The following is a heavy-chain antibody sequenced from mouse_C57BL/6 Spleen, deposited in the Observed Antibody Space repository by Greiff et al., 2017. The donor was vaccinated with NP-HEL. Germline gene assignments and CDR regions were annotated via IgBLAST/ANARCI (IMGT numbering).Heavy chain of an antibody. Sequence: EVQLVESGGGLVKPGGSLKLSCAASGFTFSDYGMHWVRQSPEKGLEWVAYISSGSSTIYYADTVKGRYTISSDNAKNTLFLQMTSLRSEDTAMYYCARWLFAYWGQGTLVTVSA. CDR2: ISSGSSTI. D-gene: IGHD2-2*01. V-gene: IGHV5-17*01. J-gene: IGHJ3*01. CDR3: ARWLFAY. CDR1: GFTFSDYG.